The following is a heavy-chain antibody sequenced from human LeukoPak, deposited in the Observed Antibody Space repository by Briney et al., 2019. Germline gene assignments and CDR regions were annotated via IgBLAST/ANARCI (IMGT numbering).Heavy chain of an antibody. J-gene: IGHJ3*02. D-gene: IGHD4-17*01. V-gene: IGHV3-23*01. CDR3: AKDWRDYGDYHAFDM. Sequence: GGSLRLSCAASGFTFGSYVMSWVRQAPGKGPEWVSAISGDGGTYYADSVKGRFTISRDNSKNTLYLQMNSLGGEDTAIYYCAKDWRDYGDYHAFDMWGQGTMVTVSS. CDR1: GFTFGSYV. CDR2: ISGDGGT.